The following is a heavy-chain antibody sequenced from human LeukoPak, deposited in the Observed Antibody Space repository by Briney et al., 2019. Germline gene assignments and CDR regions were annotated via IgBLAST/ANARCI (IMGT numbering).Heavy chain of an antibody. CDR3: ARHGDPNFFDP. J-gene: IGHJ5*02. Sequence: PSETLSLTCTVSGGSISSYYWSWIRQPPGKGLEWIGYIYYSGSTNYNPSLKSRVTMSVDTSKNQYSLKLSSVPAADTAVYYCARHGDPNFFDPWGQGTLVTVSS. D-gene: IGHD2-21*01. V-gene: IGHV4-59*08. CDR2: IYYSGST. CDR1: GGSISSYY.